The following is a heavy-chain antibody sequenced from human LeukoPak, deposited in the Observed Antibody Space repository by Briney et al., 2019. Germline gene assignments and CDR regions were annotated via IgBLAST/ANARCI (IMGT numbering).Heavy chain of an antibody. Sequence: SQTLSLTCAISGDSVSSNSAAWNWIRQSPSRGLEWLGRTYYRSKWYNDYAVSVKSRITINPDTSKNQFSLKLSSVTAADTAVYYCARARIVGATTGFDPWGQGTLVTVSS. CDR1: GDSVSSNSAA. CDR2: TYYRSKWYN. CDR3: ARARIVGATTGFDP. D-gene: IGHD1-26*01. J-gene: IGHJ5*02. V-gene: IGHV6-1*01.